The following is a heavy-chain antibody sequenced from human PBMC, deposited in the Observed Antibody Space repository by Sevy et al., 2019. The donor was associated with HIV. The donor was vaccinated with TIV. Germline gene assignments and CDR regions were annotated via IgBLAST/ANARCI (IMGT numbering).Heavy chain of an antibody. V-gene: IGHV1-18*04. D-gene: IGHD4-17*01. J-gene: IGHJ6*02. Sequence: ASVKVSCKASGYSFNTYGISWVRQAPGHGLEWMGWISAYNGKTVYAQNVQGRVTMTKDISTSTAYMELSSLRSDDTAVYYCARDYGDVYYGMDVWGQGTTVTVSS. CDR1: GYSFNTYG. CDR2: ISAYNGKT. CDR3: ARDYGDVYYGMDV.